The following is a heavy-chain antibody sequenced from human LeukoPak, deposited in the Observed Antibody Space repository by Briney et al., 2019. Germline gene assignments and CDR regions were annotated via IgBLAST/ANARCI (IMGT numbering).Heavy chain of an antibody. Sequence: GSLRLSCAASGFTFNDYWMTWVRQDPGRGLEWVANINKDGSDKYYVDSVKGRVTISRDNAKKSLYLEMNSLTVEDTAMYYCAKVGAWELQRVFEYWGQGALVTVSS. CDR2: INKDGSDK. CDR1: GFTFNDYW. V-gene: IGHV3-7*01. D-gene: IGHD1-26*01. CDR3: AKVGAWELQRVFEY. J-gene: IGHJ4*02.